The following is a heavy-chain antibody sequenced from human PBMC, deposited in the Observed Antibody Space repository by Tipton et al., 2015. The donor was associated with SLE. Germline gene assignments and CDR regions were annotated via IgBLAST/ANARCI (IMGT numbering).Heavy chain of an antibody. CDR3: ARDGGSYYGMDV. CDR2: IKSKTDGGTT. Sequence: LSLTCTVSGGSISSYYWSWIRQPPGKGLEWVGRIKSKTDGGTTDYADSVKGRFTISRDNAKNSLYLQMNSLRAEDTAVYYCARDGGSYYGMDVWGQGTTVTVSS. J-gene: IGHJ6*02. V-gene: IGHV3-11*04. D-gene: IGHD3-16*01. CDR1: GGSISSYY.